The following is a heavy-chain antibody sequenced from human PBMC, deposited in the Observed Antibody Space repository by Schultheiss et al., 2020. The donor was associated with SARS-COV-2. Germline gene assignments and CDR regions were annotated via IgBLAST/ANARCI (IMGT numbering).Heavy chain of an antibody. CDR1: GGSISTNNW. V-gene: IGHV4-4*02. J-gene: IGHJ3*02. D-gene: IGHD2/OR15-2a*01. Sequence: SETLSLTCAVSGGSISTNNWWSWVRQPPGKGLEWIGEIYHSGSTNYNPSLESRVTISVDKSKNQFSLKLSSVTAADTAVYYCARGDFADAFDIWGQGTMVTVSS. CDR3: ARGDFADAFDI. CDR2: IYHSGST.